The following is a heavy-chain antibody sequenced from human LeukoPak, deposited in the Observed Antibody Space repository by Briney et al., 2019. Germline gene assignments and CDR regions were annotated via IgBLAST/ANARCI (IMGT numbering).Heavy chain of an antibody. CDR1: VLTFSSYS. J-gene: IGHJ4*02. CDR2: ISSSSSYI. CDR3: ARSGYYDSSGYPFDY. D-gene: IGHD3-22*01. Sequence: PGGPLRLSCAASVLTFSSYSMNWVRQAPGKGLEWVSSISSSSSYIYYADSVKGRFTISRDNAKNSLYLKMNSLRAEDTAVYYCARSGYYDSSGYPFDYWGQGTLVTVSS. V-gene: IGHV3-21*01.